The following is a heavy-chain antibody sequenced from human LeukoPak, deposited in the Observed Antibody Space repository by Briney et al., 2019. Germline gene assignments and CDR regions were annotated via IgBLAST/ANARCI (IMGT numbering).Heavy chain of an antibody. J-gene: IGHJ4*02. D-gene: IGHD6-13*01. V-gene: IGHV3-30*04. CDR1: GFTVSSYD. CDR2: ISYDGSNK. CDR3: ARDGIAAAVEYYFDY. Sequence: PGGSLRLSCAASGFTVSSYDMHWVRQAPGKGLEWVAVISYDGSNKYYADSVKGRFTISRDNSKNTLYLQMNSLRAADTAVYYCARDGIAAAVEYYFDYWGQGTLVTVSS.